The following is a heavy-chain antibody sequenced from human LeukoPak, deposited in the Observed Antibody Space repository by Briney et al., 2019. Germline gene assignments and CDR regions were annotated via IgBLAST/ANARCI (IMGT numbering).Heavy chain of an antibody. Sequence: SETLSLTCTVSGGSISSGDYYWSWIRQPPGKGLEWTGYIYYSGSTYYNPSLKSRVTISVDTSKNQFSLKLSSVTAADTAVYYCARLRLNDAFDIWGQGTMVTVSS. J-gene: IGHJ3*02. V-gene: IGHV4-30-4*08. CDR3: ARLRLNDAFDI. CDR2: IYYSGST. CDR1: GGSISSGDYY. D-gene: IGHD6-19*01.